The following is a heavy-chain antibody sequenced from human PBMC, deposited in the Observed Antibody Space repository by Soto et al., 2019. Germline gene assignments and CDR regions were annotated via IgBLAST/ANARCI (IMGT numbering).Heavy chain of an antibody. CDR2: ISAYNGNT. CDR3: ARDLGGYGDYNWFDP. J-gene: IGHJ5*02. V-gene: IGHV1-18*01. Sequence: GASVKVSCKASGYTFTSYGISWVRQAPGQGLEWMGWISAYNGNTNYAQKLQGRVTMTTDTSTSTAYMELRSLRSDDTAVYYCARDLGGYGDYNWFDPWGQGTLVTVSS. D-gene: IGHD4-17*01. CDR1: GYTFTSYG.